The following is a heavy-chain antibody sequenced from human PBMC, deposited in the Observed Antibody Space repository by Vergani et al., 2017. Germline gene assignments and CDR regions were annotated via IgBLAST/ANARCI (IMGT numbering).Heavy chain of an antibody. CDR3: ARDLLPGTLLLLAY. V-gene: IGHV3-11*04. Sequence: QVQLVESGGGLVKPGGSLRLSCAASGFTFSDYYRTWIRQAPGKGLEWISYISGRGHTKYYAASVKGRFAISRDNAKNSLYLQMNNLRVEDTAVYYCARDLLPGTLLLLAYWGQGTLISVSS. CDR1: GFTFSDYY. J-gene: IGHJ4*02. D-gene: IGHD1-7*01. CDR2: ISGRGHTK.